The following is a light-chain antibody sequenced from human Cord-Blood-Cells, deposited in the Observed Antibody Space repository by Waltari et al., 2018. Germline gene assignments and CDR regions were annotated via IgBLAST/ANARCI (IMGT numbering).Light chain of an antibody. CDR2: DAS. V-gene: IGKV3-11*01. Sequence: EIVLTQSPATLSLSPGERATLPCRASQSVSSYLAWYQQKPGQAPRRLIDDASNRATCIPARFSGSGSGTDFTLTSSSLEPEDFAVYYCQQRSNWLTFGGGTKVEIK. CDR1: QSVSSY. J-gene: IGKJ4*02. CDR3: QQRSNWLT.